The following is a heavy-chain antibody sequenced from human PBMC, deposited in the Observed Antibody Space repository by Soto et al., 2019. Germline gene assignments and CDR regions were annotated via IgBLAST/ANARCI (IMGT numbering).Heavy chain of an antibody. CDR1: GFTFSSYW. CDR3: AREVGAPPFYFDY. D-gene: IGHD1-26*01. Sequence: PGGSLRLSCAASGFTFSSYWMSWVRQAPGKGLEWVANIKQDGSEKYYVDSVKGRFTISRDNAKNSLYLQMNSLRAEDTAVYYCAREVGAPPFYFDYWGRGTLVTVSS. J-gene: IGHJ4*02. CDR2: IKQDGSEK. V-gene: IGHV3-7*01.